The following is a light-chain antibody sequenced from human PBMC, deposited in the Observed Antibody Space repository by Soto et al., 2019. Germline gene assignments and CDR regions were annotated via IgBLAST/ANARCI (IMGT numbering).Light chain of an antibody. CDR3: QQYDTDWT. CDR1: ESIDNW. CDR2: AAS. J-gene: IGKJ1*01. V-gene: IGKV1-5*01. Sequence: DSHITPSPSTLSASVGDRVPITFRASESIDNWLAWYQQKPGKAPKLLIFAASTLVRGVPSKFSGRGSGTEFTLTISSLQADDFATYYCQQYDTDWTFGQGTKVDIK.